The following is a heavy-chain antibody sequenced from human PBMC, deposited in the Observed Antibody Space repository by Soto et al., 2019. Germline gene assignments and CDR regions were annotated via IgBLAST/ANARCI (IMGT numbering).Heavy chain of an antibody. CDR2: ISAYNGET. J-gene: IGHJ5*02. CDR1: GYTFTGNS. D-gene: IGHD3-16*02. Sequence: QVQLVQSGAELKKPGASVKVSCAASGYTFTGNSITWVRQAPGQGLEWMGWISAYNGETSYAEKFQGRLTMTTDTSTSTAYMELRSLRSDDTAVYYCARVWGSYRAPSGGAGFDPWGQGTLVTVSS. CDR3: ARVWGSYRAPSGGAGFDP. V-gene: IGHV1-18*04.